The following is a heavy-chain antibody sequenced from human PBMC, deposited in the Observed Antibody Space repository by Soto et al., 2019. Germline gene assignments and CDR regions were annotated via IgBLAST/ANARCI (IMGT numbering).Heavy chain of an antibody. Sequence: GGSLRLSCAASGFTFSSYAMSWVRQAPGKGLEWVSTISGSGASTYYADSVKGRFTISRDNSKNTLYLQMNSLRAEDTAVYYCAKKGYCSSTSCFSFDTYYGMDVWGQGTTVTVSS. CDR1: GFTFSSYA. V-gene: IGHV3-23*01. CDR2: ISGSGAST. CDR3: AKKGYCSSTSCFSFDTYYGMDV. D-gene: IGHD2-2*01. J-gene: IGHJ6*02.